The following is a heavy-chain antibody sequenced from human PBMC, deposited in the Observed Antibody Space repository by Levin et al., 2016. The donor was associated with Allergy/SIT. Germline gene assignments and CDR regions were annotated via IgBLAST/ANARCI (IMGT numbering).Heavy chain of an antibody. CDR2: INHSGST. CDR3: ARGETGTSGWYNY. J-gene: IGHJ4*02. Sequence: WIRQPPGKGLEWIGEINHSGSTNYNPSLKSRVTISVDTSKNQFSLKLSSVTAADTAVYYCARGETGTSGWYNYWGQGTLVTVSS. D-gene: IGHD6-19*01. V-gene: IGHV4-34*01.